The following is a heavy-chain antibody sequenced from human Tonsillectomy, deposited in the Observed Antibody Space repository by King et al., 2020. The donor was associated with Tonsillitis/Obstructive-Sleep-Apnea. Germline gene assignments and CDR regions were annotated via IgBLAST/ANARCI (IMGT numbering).Heavy chain of an antibody. J-gene: IGHJ4*02. V-gene: IGHV3-53*01. CDR1: GFTVSSNY. D-gene: IGHD3-3*01. CDR2: IYSGGST. Sequence: VQLVESGGGLIQPGGSLRLSCAASGFTVSSNYMSWVRQAPGKGLEWVSVIYSGGSTYYADSVKGRFTISRDNSKNTLYLQMNSLRAEDTAVYYCARDPNYDVWRGGVDYWGQGTLVTVSS. CDR3: ARDPNYDVWRGGVDY.